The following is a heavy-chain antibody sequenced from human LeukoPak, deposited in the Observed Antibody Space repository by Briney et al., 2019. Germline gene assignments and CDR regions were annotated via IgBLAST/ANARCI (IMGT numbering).Heavy chain of an antibody. Sequence: PGGSLRLSCAASGFTFSTYWMHWVRQAPGKGLVWVARVNREGTTTTYADSVKGRFTISRDNAKNTLYLQMNNLRAEDTAVYYCARDLDWILFDYWGQGTLVTVSS. D-gene: IGHD3-9*01. CDR3: ARDLDWILFDY. J-gene: IGHJ4*02. CDR1: GFTFSTYW. CDR2: VNREGTTT. V-gene: IGHV3-74*03.